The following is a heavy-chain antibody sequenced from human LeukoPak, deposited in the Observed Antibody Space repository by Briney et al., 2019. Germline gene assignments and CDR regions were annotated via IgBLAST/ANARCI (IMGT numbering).Heavy chain of an antibody. CDR2: ISYDGSNK. D-gene: IGHD6-6*01. V-gene: IGHV3-30-3*01. Sequence: PGGSLRLSCAASGVTFSSYAMHWVRQAPGKGLEWVAVISYDGSNKYYADSVKGRFTISRDNSKNTLYLQMNSLRAEDTAVYYCARWGQTRGGSSPTPNFDYWGQGTLVTVSS. CDR1: GVTFSSYA. J-gene: IGHJ4*02. CDR3: ARWGQTRGGSSPTPNFDY.